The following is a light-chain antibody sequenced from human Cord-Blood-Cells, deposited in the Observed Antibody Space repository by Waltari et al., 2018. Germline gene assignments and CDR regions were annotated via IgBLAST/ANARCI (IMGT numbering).Light chain of an antibody. CDR3: QQYNSYSPET. J-gene: IGKJ1*01. CDR1: QGISSW. CDR2: KAS. Sequence: DIQMTQSPPTLSASVGARVTITCRASQGISSWLAWYQQKPGKAPKLLIYKASSLESGVPSRFSGSGSGTEFTLTISSLQPDDFATYYCQQYNSYSPETFGQGTKVEIK. V-gene: IGKV1-5*03.